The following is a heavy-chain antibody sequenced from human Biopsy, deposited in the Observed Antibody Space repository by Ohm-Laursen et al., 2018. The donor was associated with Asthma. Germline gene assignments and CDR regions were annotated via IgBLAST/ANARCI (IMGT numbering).Heavy chain of an antibody. CDR2: IYYSGRT. D-gene: IGHD6-6*01. Sequence: GTLSLTCIVSGDAMSTSGSHWGWIRQSPGKGLEWIGSIYYSGRTYYNPSLESRVTISADTSKTHFSLKVTSVTAADTAVYYCARAVSSSSYWYFDLWGRGDLVTVSS. V-gene: IGHV4-39*02. J-gene: IGHJ2*01. CDR3: ARAVSSSSYWYFDL. CDR1: GDAMSTSGSH.